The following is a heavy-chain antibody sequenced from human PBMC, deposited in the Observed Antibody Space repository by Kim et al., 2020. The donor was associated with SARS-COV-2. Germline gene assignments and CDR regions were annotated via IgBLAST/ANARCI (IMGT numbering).Heavy chain of an antibody. J-gene: IGHJ4*02. Sequence: ASVKVSCKTSGYSFTTYNIHWVRQAPGQGLEWVGWIHSVNGNPKYAQKFQGRISITRDTSATTAYMELSSLVSDDTAVYYCATGVTARGVSGPAWGPAWGQGTLLIVSS. CDR3: ATGVTARGVSGPAWGPA. CDR1: GYSFTTYN. V-gene: IGHV1-3*04. CDR2: IHSVNGNP. D-gene: IGHD6-19*01.